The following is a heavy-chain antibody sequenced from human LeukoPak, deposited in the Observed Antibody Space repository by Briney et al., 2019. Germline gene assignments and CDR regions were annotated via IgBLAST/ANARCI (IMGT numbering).Heavy chain of an antibody. V-gene: IGHV4-30-4*01. CDR3: AREASIAVAQGFDY. Sequence: SETLSLTCTVSGGSISSGDYYWSWIRQPPGKGLEWIGYIYYSGSTYYNPSLKSRATVSVDTSKNQFSLKLSSVTAADTAVYYCAREASIAVAQGFDYWGQGTLVTVSS. D-gene: IGHD6-19*01. CDR2: IYYSGST. J-gene: IGHJ4*02. CDR1: GGSISSGDYY.